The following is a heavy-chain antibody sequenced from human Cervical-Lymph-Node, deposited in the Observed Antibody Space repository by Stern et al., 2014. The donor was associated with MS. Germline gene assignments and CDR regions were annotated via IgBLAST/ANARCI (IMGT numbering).Heavy chain of an antibody. D-gene: IGHD1-26*01. CDR3: AREVGANHFDY. CDR1: GYTFSSYA. CDR2: ITADNGNP. Sequence: VQLVQSGAEVKKPGASVKVSCKASGYTFSSYAMHWVRQAPGQRLEWMGWITADNGNPKYSQKFQGSVTLSREPFERTAYMELSSLRSEDTAVYYCAREVGANHFDYWGQGTLVTVSS. J-gene: IGHJ4*02. V-gene: IGHV1-3*01.